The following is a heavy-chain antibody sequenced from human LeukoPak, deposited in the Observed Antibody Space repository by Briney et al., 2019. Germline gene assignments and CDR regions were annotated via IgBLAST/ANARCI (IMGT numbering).Heavy chain of an antibody. CDR2: IYTSGST. V-gene: IGHV4-61*02. J-gene: IGHJ4*02. CDR3: ARGASVTAIYFDY. Sequence: SETLSLTCTVSGGSLSSGSYYRSGIRQPAGKGLEWIGRIYTSGSTNYNPSLKRRVTISVDTSKNQFSLKLSSVTAADTAVYYCARGASVTAIYFDYWGQGTLVTVSS. CDR1: GGSLSSGSYY. D-gene: IGHD2-21*02.